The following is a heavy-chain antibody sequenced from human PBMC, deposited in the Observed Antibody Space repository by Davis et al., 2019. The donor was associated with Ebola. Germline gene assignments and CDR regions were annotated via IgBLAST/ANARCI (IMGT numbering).Heavy chain of an antibody. J-gene: IGHJ6*02. CDR3: ATPTRGYGSGSYRLRYGMDV. V-gene: IGHV1-24*01. Sequence: ASVKVSCKASGYTFTGYYMHWVRQAPGQGLEWMGGFDPEDGETIYAQKFQGRVTMTEDTSTDTAYMELSSLRSEDTAVYYCATPTRGYGSGSYRLRYGMDVWGQGTTVTVSS. CDR1: GYTFTGYY. D-gene: IGHD3-10*01. CDR2: FDPEDGET.